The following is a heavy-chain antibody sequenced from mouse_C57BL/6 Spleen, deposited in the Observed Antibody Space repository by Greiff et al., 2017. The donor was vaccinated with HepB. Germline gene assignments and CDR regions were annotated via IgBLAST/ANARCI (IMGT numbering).Heavy chain of an antibody. CDR1: GYTFTSYG. V-gene: IGHV1-81*01. D-gene: IGHD2-4*01. J-gene: IGHJ3*01. Sequence: QVQLKESGAELARPGASVKLSCKASGYTFTSYGISWVKQRTGQGLEWIGEIYPRSGNTYYNEKFKGKATLTADKSSSTAYMELRSLTSEDSAVYFCARSRYDCDIAYWGQGTLVTVSA. CDR3: ARSRYDCDIAY. CDR2: IYPRSGNT.